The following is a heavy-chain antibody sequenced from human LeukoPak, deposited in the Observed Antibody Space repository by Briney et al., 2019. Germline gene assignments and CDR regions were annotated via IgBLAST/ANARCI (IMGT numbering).Heavy chain of an antibody. CDR3: AKDSVESDFWSGYNPPYYYYYMDV. J-gene: IGHJ6*03. V-gene: IGHV3-30*02. D-gene: IGHD3-3*01. CDR2: IRYDGSNK. CDR1: GFTFNSYW. Sequence: GGSLRLSCAASGFTFNSYWMHWVRQAPGKGLEWVAFIRYDGSNKYYADSVKGRFTISRDNSKNTLYLQMNSLRAEDTAVYYCAKDSVESDFWSGYNPPYYYYYMDVWGKGTTVTVSS.